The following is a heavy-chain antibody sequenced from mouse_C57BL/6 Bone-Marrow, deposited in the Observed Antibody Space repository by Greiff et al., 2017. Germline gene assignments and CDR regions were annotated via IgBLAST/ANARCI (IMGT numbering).Heavy chain of an antibody. V-gene: IGHV1-61*01. Sequence: VQLQQPGAELVRPGSSVKLSCKASGYTFTSYWMDWVKQRPGQGLEWIGNIYPSDSETHYNQKFKDKATLTVDKSSSTAYMQLSSLTSEDYAVYYCARGVYINYGAYWGQGTLVTVSA. CDR1: GYTFTSYW. CDR3: ARGVYINYGAY. CDR2: IYPSDSET. J-gene: IGHJ3*01. D-gene: IGHD2-5*01.